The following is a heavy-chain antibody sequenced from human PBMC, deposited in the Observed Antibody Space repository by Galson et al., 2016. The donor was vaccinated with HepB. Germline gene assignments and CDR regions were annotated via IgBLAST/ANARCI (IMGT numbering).Heavy chain of an antibody. CDR3: AKVPRAVEAPVGDY. D-gene: IGHD5-24*01. CDR1: GFSFSEAY. J-gene: IGHJ4*02. CDR2: IYSGGAT. Sequence: SLRLSCAASGFSFSEAYMTWVRQAPGKGLEWVSIIYSGGATYYAESVKGRFTLSRDNSKNALYLQMNSLRVDDTAVYYCAKVPRAVEAPVGDYWGQGALVTVSS. V-gene: IGHV3-53*01.